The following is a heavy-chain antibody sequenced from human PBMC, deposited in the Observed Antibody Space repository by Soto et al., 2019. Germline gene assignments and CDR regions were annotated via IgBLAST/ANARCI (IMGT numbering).Heavy chain of an antibody. D-gene: IGHD6-19*01. CDR1: GASVNSNNW. Sequence: QVQLQESGPRLVKPSGTLSLTCVVSGASVNSNNWWSWVRQSPGKGLEWIGETYRSGTTNYNASLESRASISMDQSNNQISLHMISLTVADTAAYYCARHIAVPTTRGFDYWGQGILVTVSS. V-gene: IGHV4-4*02. J-gene: IGHJ4*02. CDR3: ARHIAVPTTRGFDY. CDR2: TYRSGTT.